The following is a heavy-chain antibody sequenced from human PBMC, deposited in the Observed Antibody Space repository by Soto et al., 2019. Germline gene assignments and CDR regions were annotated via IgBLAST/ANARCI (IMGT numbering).Heavy chain of an antibody. Sequence: EEQLVESGGGLVKPGGSLRLSCAASGFTFTNAWLSWVRQAPGKGLEWVGRIKSKTDGGTTDYAAPVKGRFAISRDDSTNTVYLQMSSLRTEDTAVYFCSTDWFYMDVWGKGTTVTVSS. CDR2: IKSKTDGGTT. V-gene: IGHV3-15*01. CDR1: GFTFTNAW. J-gene: IGHJ6*03. CDR3: STDWFYMDV. D-gene: IGHD3-10*01.